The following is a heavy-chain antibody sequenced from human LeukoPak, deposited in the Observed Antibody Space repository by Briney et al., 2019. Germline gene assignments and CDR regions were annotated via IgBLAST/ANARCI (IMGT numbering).Heavy chain of an antibody. CDR1: GFTLSSYE. V-gene: IGHV3-48*03. CDR3: ARGPYSSNWYVDY. CDR2: ISRTGNSI. Sequence: GGSLRLSCAASGFTLSSYEMNWVRLAPGKGLEWISYISRTGNSIYYANSVKGRFTISRDSAKNSLYLQMNSLRAEDTAVYYCARGPYSSNWYVDYWGQGTLVTVAS. J-gene: IGHJ4*02. D-gene: IGHD6-13*01.